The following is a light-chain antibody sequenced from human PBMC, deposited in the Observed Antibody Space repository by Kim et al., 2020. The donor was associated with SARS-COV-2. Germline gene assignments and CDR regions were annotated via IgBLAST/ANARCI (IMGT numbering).Light chain of an antibody. CDR1: QSVNSN. CDR2: GAS. Sequence: EIVMTQSPATLSVSPEERATLSCRASQSVNSNLAWYQQKPGQAPRLLIYGASTRATGIPARFSGSGSGTEFTLTISSLQSEDFAVYYCQQYNNWPPLTFGGGTKVDIK. J-gene: IGKJ4*01. CDR3: QQYNNWPPLT. V-gene: IGKV3-15*01.